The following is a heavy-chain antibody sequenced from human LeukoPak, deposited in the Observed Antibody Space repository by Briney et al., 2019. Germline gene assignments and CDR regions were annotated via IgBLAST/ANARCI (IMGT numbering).Heavy chain of an antibody. V-gene: IGHV3-23*01. CDR3: ARDRAGIDGYDQIEPPTEYFQH. CDR2: ISGSGGST. CDR1: GFTFSSYA. Sequence: GGSLRLSCAASGFTFSSYAMSWVRQAPGKGLEWVSAISGSGGSTYYADSVKGRFTISRDNSKNTLYLQMNSLRAEDTAVYYCARDRAGIDGYDQIEPPTEYFQHWGQGTLVTVSS. J-gene: IGHJ1*01. D-gene: IGHD5-12*01.